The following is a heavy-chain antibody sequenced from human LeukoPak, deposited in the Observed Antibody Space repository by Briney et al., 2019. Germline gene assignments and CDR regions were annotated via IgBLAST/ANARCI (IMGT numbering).Heavy chain of an antibody. CDR2: IYHSGST. D-gene: IGHD2-8*01. CDR3: ATPFRLLVVPFDY. CDR1: GGSISSSNW. J-gene: IGHJ4*02. Sequence: PSGTLSLTCAVSGGSISSSNWWSWVRQPPGKGLEWIGEIYHSGSTNYNPSLKSRVTISVDKSKNQFSLKLSSVTAADTAVYYCATPFRLLVVPFDYWGQGTLVTVSS. V-gene: IGHV4-4*02.